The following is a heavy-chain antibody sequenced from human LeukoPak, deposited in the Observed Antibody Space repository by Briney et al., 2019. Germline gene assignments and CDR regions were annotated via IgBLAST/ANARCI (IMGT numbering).Heavy chain of an antibody. D-gene: IGHD4-17*01. CDR2: TSSNGGST. J-gene: IGHJ4*02. V-gene: IGHV3-64*01. CDR1: GFTFSNYA. CDR3: ARVRGDYVVDY. Sequence: GGSLRLSCAASGFTFSNYALHWVRQAPGKGLEHVSLTSSNGGSTYYANSVKGRFTISRDNSKNTLYLHMGSLRAEDMAVYYCARVRGDYVVDYWGQGTLVTVSS.